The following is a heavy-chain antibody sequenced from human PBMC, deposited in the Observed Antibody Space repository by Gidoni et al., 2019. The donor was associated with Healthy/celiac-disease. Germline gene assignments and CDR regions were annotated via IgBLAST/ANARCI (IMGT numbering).Heavy chain of an antibody. Sequence: EVQLVESGGGLVKPGGSLRLSCAASGFTFSNAWLSWVRQAPGKGLEWVGRIKSKTDGGTTDYAAPVKGRFTISRDDSKNTLYLQMNSLKTEDTAVYYCTTDSVAYCGGDCPFDYWGQGTLVTVSS. CDR1: GFTFSNAW. CDR3: TTDSVAYCGGDCPFDY. J-gene: IGHJ4*02. D-gene: IGHD2-21*02. V-gene: IGHV3-15*01. CDR2: IKSKTDGGTT.